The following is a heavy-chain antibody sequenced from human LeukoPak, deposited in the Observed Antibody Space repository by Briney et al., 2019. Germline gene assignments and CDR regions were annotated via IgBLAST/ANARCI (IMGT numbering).Heavy chain of an antibody. Sequence: PGGSLRLSCAASGFTFSSYSMNWVRQAPGKGLEWVSYINSSSSTIYYADSVKGRFTISRDNAKNSLYLQMNSLRAEDTAVYYCARELRFLEWLPQNAFDIWGQGTMVTVSP. CDR3: ARELRFLEWLPQNAFDI. J-gene: IGHJ3*02. D-gene: IGHD3-3*01. V-gene: IGHV3-48*01. CDR2: INSSSSTI. CDR1: GFTFSSYS.